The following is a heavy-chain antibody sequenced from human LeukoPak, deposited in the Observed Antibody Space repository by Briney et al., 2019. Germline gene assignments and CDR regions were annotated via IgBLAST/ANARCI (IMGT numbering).Heavy chain of an antibody. Sequence: GGSLRLSCAASGFTFSSYWMSWVRQAPGKGLEWVSSISSSSSYIYYADSVKGRFTISRDNAKNSLYLQMNSLRAEDTAVYYCARDGTLRYFDWLNLLDYWGQGTLVTVSS. CDR2: ISSSSSYI. D-gene: IGHD3-9*01. J-gene: IGHJ4*02. V-gene: IGHV3-21*01. CDR3: ARDGTLRYFDWLNLLDY. CDR1: GFTFSSYW.